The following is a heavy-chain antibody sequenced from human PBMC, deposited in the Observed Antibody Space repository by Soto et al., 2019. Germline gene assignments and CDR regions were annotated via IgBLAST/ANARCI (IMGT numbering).Heavy chain of an antibody. V-gene: IGHV3-21*01. CDR3: ARGSDIVASGPLDY. CDR1: GFTFSSYS. D-gene: IGHD5-12*01. CDR2: ISSSSSYI. J-gene: IGHJ4*02. Sequence: EVQLVESGGGLVKPGGSLRLSCAASGFTFSSYSMNWVRQAPGKGLEWVSSISSSSSYIYYADSVKGRFTISRDNAKNSLYLQMNSLRAEDTAVYYCARGSDIVASGPLDYWGQGTLVTVSS.